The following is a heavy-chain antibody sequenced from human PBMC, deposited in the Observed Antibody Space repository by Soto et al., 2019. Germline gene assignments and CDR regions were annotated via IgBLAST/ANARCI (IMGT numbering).Heavy chain of an antibody. J-gene: IGHJ6*02. V-gene: IGHV3-23*01. D-gene: IGHD5-18*01. CDR1: GFTFSSYA. CDR2: ISGGGGST. CDR3: ANSGYSPYYYYYGMDV. Sequence: GGSLRLSCAASGFTFSSYAMSWFRQAPGKGLEWVSAISGGGGSTYYADSVKGRFTISRDNSKNTLYLQMNSLRAEDTAVYYCANSGYSPYYYYYGMDVWGQGTTVTVSS.